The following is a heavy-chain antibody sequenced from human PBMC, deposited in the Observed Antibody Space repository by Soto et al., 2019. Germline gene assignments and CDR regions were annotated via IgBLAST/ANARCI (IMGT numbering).Heavy chain of an antibody. J-gene: IGHJ4*02. Sequence: EVQLVESGGGLVKPGGSLRLSCAASGFRFSSYAMNWVRQAPGKGLGWVSSISMSSNYIYYADSVKGRFTISRDDAKNSLYLQMNSLRTEDTAVYYGARPLLGTGNCTTNGCYESGYWGQGSLVTVSS. V-gene: IGHV3-21*01. D-gene: IGHD2-2*01. CDR1: GFRFSSYA. CDR2: ISMSSNYI. CDR3: ARPLLGTGNCTTNGCYESGY.